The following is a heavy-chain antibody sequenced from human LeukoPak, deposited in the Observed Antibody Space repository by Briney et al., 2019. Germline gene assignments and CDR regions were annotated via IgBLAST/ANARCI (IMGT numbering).Heavy chain of an antibody. J-gene: IGHJ6*02. V-gene: IGHV3-7*01. D-gene: IGHD2-2*01. CDR2: IKQDGSEK. CDR3: ARYCSSTSCQPLFYYYYGMDV. Sequence: PGQSLRLSCAASGFTFSSYWMSWVRQAPGKGLEWVANIKQDGSEKYYVDSVKGRFTISRDNAKNSLYLQMNSLRAEDTAVYYCARYCSSTSCQPLFYYYYGMDVWGQGTTVTVSS. CDR1: GFTFSSYW.